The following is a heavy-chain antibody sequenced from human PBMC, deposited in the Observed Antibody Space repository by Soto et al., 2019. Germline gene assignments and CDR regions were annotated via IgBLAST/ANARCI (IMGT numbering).Heavy chain of an antibody. J-gene: IGHJ4*02. Sequence: QITLKESGPTLVKPTQTLTLTCTFSGFSLTTSPMGVGWIRQPPGKALEWLVVIYWDDDKRYSPSLNRRLTITKDISKNQVVLTMTNMDPVDTATYHCAHRLYWYSWDGGYFDYWVQGALVTVSS. CDR2: IYWDDDK. CDR1: GFSLTTSPMG. V-gene: IGHV2-5*02. D-gene: IGHD1-1*01. CDR3: AHRLYWYSWDGGYFDY.